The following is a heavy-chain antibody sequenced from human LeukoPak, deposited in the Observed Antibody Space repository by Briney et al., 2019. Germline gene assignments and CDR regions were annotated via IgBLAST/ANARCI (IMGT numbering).Heavy chain of an antibody. CDR2: IYYSGST. CDR1: GGSISSGGYY. D-gene: IGHD1/OR15-1a*01. CDR3: ARNELQQHIDY. J-gene: IGHJ4*02. Sequence: PSETLSLTCTVSGGSISSGGYYWSWIRQHPGKGLEWIGYIYYSGSTYYNPSLKSRVTISADTSKNQFSLKLSSVTAADTAVYYCARNELQQHIDYWGQGTLVTVPS. V-gene: IGHV4-31*03.